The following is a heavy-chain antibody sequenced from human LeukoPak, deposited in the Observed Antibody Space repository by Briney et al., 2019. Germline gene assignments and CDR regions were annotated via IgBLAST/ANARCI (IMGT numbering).Heavy chain of an antibody. CDR3: ASVGYDYVWGSYRPRVYFDY. Sequence: PGGSLRLSCAASGFTFSSYWMSWVRQAPGKGLEWVANIKQDGSEKYYVDSVKGRFTISRDNAKNSLYLQMNSLRAEDTAVYYCASVGYDYVWGSYRPRVYFDYWGQGTLVTVSS. D-gene: IGHD3-16*02. CDR2: IKQDGSEK. CDR1: GFTFSSYW. V-gene: IGHV3-7*01. J-gene: IGHJ4*02.